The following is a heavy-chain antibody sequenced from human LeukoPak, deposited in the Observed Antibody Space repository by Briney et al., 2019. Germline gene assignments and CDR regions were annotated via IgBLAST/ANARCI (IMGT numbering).Heavy chain of an antibody. Sequence: SETLSLTCTVSGGSISSFYWSWFYWSWIRQPPGKGLEWIGYIYFSGSTNYNPSLKSRVTISVDTSKNQFSLKLSSVTAADTAVYYCARDSTTPFGELFPGYYYYYMDVWGRGTMVTISS. CDR1: GGSISSFY. D-gene: IGHD3-10*01. CDR2: IYFSGST. V-gene: IGHV4-59*12. J-gene: IGHJ6*03. CDR3: ARDSTTPFGELFPGYYYYYMDV.